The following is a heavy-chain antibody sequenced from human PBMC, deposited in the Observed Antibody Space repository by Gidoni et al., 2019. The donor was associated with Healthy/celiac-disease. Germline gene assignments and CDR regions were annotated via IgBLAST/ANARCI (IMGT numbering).Heavy chain of an antibody. J-gene: IGHJ4*02. CDR2: ISYDGSNK. Sequence: QVQLVESGGGVVHPGRSLRLSCSASGFALSSYGMHWVRQAPGKGLEWVAVISYDGSNKYYADSVKGRFTISRDNSKNTLYLQMNSLRAEDTAVYYCAKDPLDYWGQGTLVTVSS. CDR1: GFALSSYG. V-gene: IGHV3-30*18. CDR3: AKDPLDY.